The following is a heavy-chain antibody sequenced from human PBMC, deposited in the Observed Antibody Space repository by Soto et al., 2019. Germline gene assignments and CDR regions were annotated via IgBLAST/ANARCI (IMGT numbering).Heavy chain of an antibody. CDR1: GGSFSGYY. CDR2: INHSGST. CDR3: ARGLITTGIVVVPAAKHSYYFDY. D-gene: IGHD2-2*01. V-gene: IGHV4-34*01. Sequence: QVQLQQWGAGLLKPSETLSLTCAVYGGSFSGYYWSWIRQPPGKGLEWIGEINHSGSTNYNPSLNSRVTISVDTSKNQFSLKLSSVTAADTAVYYCARGLITTGIVVVPAAKHSYYFDYWGQGTLVTVSS. J-gene: IGHJ4*02.